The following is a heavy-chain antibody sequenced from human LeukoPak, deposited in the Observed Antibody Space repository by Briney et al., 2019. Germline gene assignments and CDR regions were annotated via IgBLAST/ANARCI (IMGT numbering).Heavy chain of an antibody. CDR1: GFTFSSYA. V-gene: IGHV3-23*01. J-gene: IGHJ4*02. Sequence: GGSLRLSCAASGFTFSSYAMSWVRQAPGKGLEWVSAISGSGGSTYYADSVKGRFTISRDNSKNTLYLQMNSLRAEDTAVYYWAKDRGYMDSRLGFDYWGQGTLVTVSS. D-gene: IGHD3-10*01. CDR2: ISGSGGST. CDR3: AKDRGYMDSRLGFDY.